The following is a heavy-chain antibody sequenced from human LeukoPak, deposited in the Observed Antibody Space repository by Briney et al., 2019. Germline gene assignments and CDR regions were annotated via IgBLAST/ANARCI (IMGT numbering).Heavy chain of an antibody. Sequence: ASVKVSCKASGGTFSSYAISWVRQAPGQGLEWMGGSIPIFGTANYAQKFQGRVTITADESTSTAYMELNSLRSEDTAVYYCARGPSGGPRGDWGQGTLVTVSS. J-gene: IGHJ4*02. CDR1: GGTFSSYA. V-gene: IGHV1-69*01. CDR3: ARGPSGGPRGD. CDR2: SIPIFGTA. D-gene: IGHD2-15*01.